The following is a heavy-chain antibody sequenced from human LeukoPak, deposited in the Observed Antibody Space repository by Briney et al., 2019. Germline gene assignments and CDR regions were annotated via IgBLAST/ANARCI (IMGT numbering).Heavy chain of an antibody. CDR3: AKDLSRLIDWLLYLDWFDP. J-gene: IGHJ5*02. V-gene: IGHV3-30*18. CDR1: GFTFSSYG. D-gene: IGHD3-9*01. Sequence: GGPLRLSCAASGFTFSSYGMHWVRQAPGKGLEWVAVISYDGSNKYYADSVKGRFTISRDNSKNTLYLQMNSLRAEDTAVYYCAKDLSRLIDWLLYLDWFDPWGQGTLVTVSS. CDR2: ISYDGSNK.